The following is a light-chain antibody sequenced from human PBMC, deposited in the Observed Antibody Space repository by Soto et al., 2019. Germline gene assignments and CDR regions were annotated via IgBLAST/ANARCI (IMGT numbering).Light chain of an antibody. CDR1: SSNIGNHY. CDR3: GTWDTSLRTGWV. J-gene: IGLJ3*02. CDR2: DNN. V-gene: IGLV1-51*01. Sequence: QSVLTQPPSVSAAPGQKGTISCSGSSSNIGNHYVSWYQQVPGTAPKLLIYDNNKRPSGIPDRFSGSNSGTSATLGITGLQTGDEADYYCGTWDTSLRTGWVFGGGTKLTVL.